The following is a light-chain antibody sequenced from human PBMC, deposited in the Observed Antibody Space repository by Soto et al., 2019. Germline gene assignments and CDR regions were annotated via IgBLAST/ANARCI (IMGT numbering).Light chain of an antibody. CDR2: EGN. V-gene: IGLV2-23*03. CDR1: GSAVGSYNL. Sequence: QSALTQPASISGSPGQSITISCAGTGSAVGSYNLVSWYQQHPGKAPHLIIYEGNKRPSGVSRRFSGSKSDNMASLTISGLQAEDEAEYYCCSYVDTSAFVRFGGGTKLTVL. CDR3: CSYVDTSAFVR. J-gene: IGLJ3*02.